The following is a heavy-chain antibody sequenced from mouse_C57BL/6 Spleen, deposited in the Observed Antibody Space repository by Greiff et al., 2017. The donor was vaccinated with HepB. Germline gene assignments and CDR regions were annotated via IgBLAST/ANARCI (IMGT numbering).Heavy chain of an antibody. J-gene: IGHJ2*01. CDR2: IYPGDGDT. Sequence: VHLVESGPELVKPGASVKISCKASGYAFSSSWMNWVKQRPGKGLEWIGRIYPGDGDTNYNGKFKGKATLTADKSSSTAYMQLSSLTSEDSAVYFCAELTGHFDYWGQGTTLTVSS. CDR1: GYAFSSSW. V-gene: IGHV1-82*01. CDR3: AELTGHFDY. D-gene: IGHD4-1*01.